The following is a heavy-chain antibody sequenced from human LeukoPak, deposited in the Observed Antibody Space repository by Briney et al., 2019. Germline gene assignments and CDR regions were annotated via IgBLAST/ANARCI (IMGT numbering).Heavy chain of an antibody. CDR2: INHSGST. Sequence: PSDTLSLTCTVPGGSISSYYWSWIRQPPGNGLEWIGEINHSGSTNYNPSLKSRVTISVDTSKNQFSLKLSSVTAADTAVYYCASCQTTVTETYFDYWGQGTLVTVSS. D-gene: IGHD4-17*01. J-gene: IGHJ4*02. CDR1: GGSISSYY. V-gene: IGHV4-34*01. CDR3: ASCQTTVTETYFDY.